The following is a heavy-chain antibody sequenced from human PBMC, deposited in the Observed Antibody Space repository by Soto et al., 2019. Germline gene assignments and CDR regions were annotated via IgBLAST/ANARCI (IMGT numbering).Heavy chain of an antibody. D-gene: IGHD2-8*01. Sequence: GASVKVSCKASGYTFTSYGISWVRQAPGQGLEWMGWICAYNGNTNYAQKLQGRVTMTTDTSTSTAYMELRSLRSDDTAVYYCARTTPYCTNGVCYFDYWGQGTLVTVSS. V-gene: IGHV1-18*01. CDR3: ARTTPYCTNGVCYFDY. CDR2: ICAYNGNT. CDR1: GYTFTSYG. J-gene: IGHJ4*02.